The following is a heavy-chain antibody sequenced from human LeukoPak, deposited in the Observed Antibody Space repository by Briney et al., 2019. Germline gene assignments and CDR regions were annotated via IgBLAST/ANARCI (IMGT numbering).Heavy chain of an antibody. CDR2: IDWDDDK. CDR1: GFSLSTSGMC. D-gene: IGHD1-1*01. J-gene: IGHJ4*02. Sequence: SGPALVKPTQTLTLTCTLSGFSLSTSGMCVSWIRQPPGKALEWLARIDWDDDKYYSTSLKTRLTISKDTSKNQVVLTMTNMDTVDTATYYCARLISVANWNFDYWGQGTLVTVSS. V-gene: IGHV2-70*11. CDR3: ARLISVANWNFDY.